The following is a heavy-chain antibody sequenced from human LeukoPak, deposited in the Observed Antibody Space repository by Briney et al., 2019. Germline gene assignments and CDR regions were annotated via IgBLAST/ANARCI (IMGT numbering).Heavy chain of an antibody. V-gene: IGHV3-33*01. CDR1: GFTFSSYG. J-gene: IGHJ2*01. Sequence: PGGSLRLSCAASGFTFSSYGMHWVRQAPGKGLEWVAVIWYDGSNKYYADSVKGRFTISRDNSKNMLYLRMNSLRVDDTAVYYCTRGNVGIGFYWYFDLWGRGTLVTVSS. D-gene: IGHD7-27*01. CDR3: TRGNVGIGFYWYFDL. CDR2: IWYDGSNK.